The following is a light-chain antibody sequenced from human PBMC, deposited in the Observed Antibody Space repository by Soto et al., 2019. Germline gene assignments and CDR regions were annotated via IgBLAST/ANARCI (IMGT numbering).Light chain of an antibody. CDR3: CSYAGSSTVV. V-gene: IGLV2-23*01. CDR2: EGS. Sequence: QSVLTQPASVSGSPGQSITISCTGTSSDVGCYNLVSWYQQHPGKAPKLMIYEGSKRPSGVSNRFSGSKSGNTASLTISGLQADEEADYYCCSYAGSSTVVFGGGTKLTVL. CDR1: SSDVGCYNL. J-gene: IGLJ2*01.